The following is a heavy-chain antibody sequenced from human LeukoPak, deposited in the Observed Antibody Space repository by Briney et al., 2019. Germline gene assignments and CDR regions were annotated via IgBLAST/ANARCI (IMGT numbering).Heavy chain of an antibody. D-gene: IGHD6-13*01. CDR1: GFSFSSYD. J-gene: IGHJ4*02. V-gene: IGHV3-23*01. CDR3: AKEKYTSSWYGDD. CDR2: ISGSGGKT. Sequence: QPGGSLRLSCAASGFSFSSYDMSWVRQAPGKGLEWVSAISGSGGKTDYAGSVKGRFTISRDNSKDTVYLHMSSLRVEDTAVYYCAKEKYTSSWYGDDWGQGTLVTVSS.